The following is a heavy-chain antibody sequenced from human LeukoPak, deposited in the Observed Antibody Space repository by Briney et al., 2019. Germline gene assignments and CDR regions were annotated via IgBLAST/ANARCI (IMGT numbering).Heavy chain of an antibody. Sequence: PSETLSLTCTVSGGSISSSSYYWGWIRQPPGKGLEWIGSIYYSGSTYYNPSLKSRVTISVDTSKNQFSLKLSSVTAADTAVYYCARRFLSGLRMASGFDPWGQGTLVAVSS. D-gene: IGHD5-24*01. CDR3: ARRFLSGLRMASGFDP. J-gene: IGHJ5*02. CDR1: GGSISSSSYY. CDR2: IYYSGST. V-gene: IGHV4-39*01.